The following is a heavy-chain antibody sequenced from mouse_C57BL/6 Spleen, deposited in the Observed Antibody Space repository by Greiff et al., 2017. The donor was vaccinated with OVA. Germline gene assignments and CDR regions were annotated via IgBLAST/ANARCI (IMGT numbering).Heavy chain of an antibody. D-gene: IGHD1-1*01. CDR2: INPNYGTT. V-gene: IGHV1-39*01. Sequence: EVKLVESGPELVKPGASVKISCKASGYSFTDYNMNWVKQSNGKSLEWIGVINPNYGTTSYNQKFKGKATLTVDQSSSTAYMQLNSLTSEDSAVYYYSRDDYGSSYGYGGQGTSVTVSS. J-gene: IGHJ4*01. CDR1: GYSFTDYN. CDR3: SRDDYGSSYGY.